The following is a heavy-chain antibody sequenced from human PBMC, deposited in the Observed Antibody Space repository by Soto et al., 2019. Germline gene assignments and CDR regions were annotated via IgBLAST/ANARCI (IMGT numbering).Heavy chain of an antibody. CDR3: ASGDIVATNPGRRFGDDAFDI. CDR2: IYYSGST. Sequence: SETLSLTCTVSGGSISSGGYYWSWIRQHPGKGLEWIGYIYYSGSTYYNPSLKSRVTISVDTSKNQFSLKLSSVTAADTAVYYCASGDIVATNPGRRFGDDAFDIWGQGTMVTVSS. CDR1: GGSISSGGYY. V-gene: IGHV4-31*03. D-gene: IGHD5-12*01. J-gene: IGHJ3*02.